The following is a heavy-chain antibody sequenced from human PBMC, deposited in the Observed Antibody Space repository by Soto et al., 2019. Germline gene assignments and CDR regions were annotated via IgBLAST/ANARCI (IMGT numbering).Heavy chain of an antibody. J-gene: IGHJ5*02. CDR2: IYYSGST. CDR1: GGSISSGGYD. CDR3: ARYHTSPYSSSSHVNWFDP. D-gene: IGHD6-6*01. V-gene: IGHV4-31*03. Sequence: TLSLTCTVSGGSISSGGYDWSWIRQHPGKGLEWIGYIYYSGSTYYNPSLKSRVTISVDTSKNQFSLKLSSVTAADTAVYYCARYHTSPYSSSSHVNWFDPWGQGTLVTVSS.